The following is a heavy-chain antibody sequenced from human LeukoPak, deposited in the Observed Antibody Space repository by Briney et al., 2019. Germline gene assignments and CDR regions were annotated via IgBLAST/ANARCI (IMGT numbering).Heavy chain of an antibody. J-gene: IGHJ4*02. V-gene: IGHV3-74*01. CDR3: ARAYRYNWNHNPFDY. D-gene: IGHD1-14*01. CDR1: GFTFSSYW. Sequence: GGSLRLSCAASGFTFSSYWMHWVRQAPGKGLVWVSRINSDGSSTSYADSVKGRFTISRDNAKNSLYLQMNSLRAEDTAVYYCARAYRYNWNHNPFDYWGQGTLVTVSS. CDR2: INSDGSST.